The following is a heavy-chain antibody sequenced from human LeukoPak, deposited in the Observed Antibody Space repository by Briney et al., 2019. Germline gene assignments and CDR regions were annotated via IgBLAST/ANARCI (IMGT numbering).Heavy chain of an antibody. D-gene: IGHD2-8*01. CDR2: INPNSGGT. CDR3: ARGGYCINGVCYTFDY. J-gene: IGHJ4*02. V-gene: IGHV1-2*02. Sequence: ASVMVSCKASGYTLTGYYMHWVRQAPGQGLEWMGWINPNSGGTNYAQKFQGRVTMTRDTSISTAYMELSSLRSDDTAIYYCARGGYCINGVCYTFDYWGQGNLVTVSS. CDR1: GYTLTGYY.